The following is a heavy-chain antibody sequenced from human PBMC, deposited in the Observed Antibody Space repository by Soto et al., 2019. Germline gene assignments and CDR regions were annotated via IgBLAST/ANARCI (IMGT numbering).Heavy chain of an antibody. CDR2: ISGSGGST. Sequence: EVQLLESGGGLVQPGGSLRLSCAASGFTFSSYAMSWVRQAPGKGLEWVSAISGSGGSTYYADSAKGRFTISRDNSKNTLYLQMNSLRAEDTAVYYCAKVGTVGYSSKWPTNGWFDPWGQGTLVTVSS. V-gene: IGHV3-23*01. CDR1: GFTFSSYA. J-gene: IGHJ5*02. CDR3: AKVGTVGYSSKWPTNGWFDP. D-gene: IGHD6-19*01.